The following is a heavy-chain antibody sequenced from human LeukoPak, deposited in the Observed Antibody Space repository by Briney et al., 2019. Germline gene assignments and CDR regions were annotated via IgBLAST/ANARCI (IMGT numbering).Heavy chain of an antibody. J-gene: IGHJ4*02. CDR2: ISGSGGST. CDR1: GFTFSSYA. CDR3: AKVQGYCSSTSCYALYFDY. D-gene: IGHD2-2*01. Sequence: GSLRLSCAASGFTFSSYAMSWVRQAPGKGLGWVSAISGSGGSTYYADSVKGRFTISRDNSKNTLYLQMNSLRAEDTAVYYCAKVQGYCSSTSCYALYFDYWGQGTLVTVSS. V-gene: IGHV3-23*01.